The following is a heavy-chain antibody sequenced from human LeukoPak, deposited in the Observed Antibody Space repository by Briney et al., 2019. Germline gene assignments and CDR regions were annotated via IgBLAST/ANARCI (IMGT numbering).Heavy chain of an antibody. Sequence: SETLSLTCAVSGGSISSSNWWSWVRQPPGKGLEWIGEIYHSGSTNYNPSLKSRVTISVDKSKNQFSLKLSSVTAADTAVYYCANVDTAMVNPLDIWGQGTMVTVSS. J-gene: IGHJ3*02. CDR3: ANVDTAMVNPLDI. CDR1: GGSISSSNW. V-gene: IGHV4-4*02. D-gene: IGHD5-18*01. CDR2: IYHSGST.